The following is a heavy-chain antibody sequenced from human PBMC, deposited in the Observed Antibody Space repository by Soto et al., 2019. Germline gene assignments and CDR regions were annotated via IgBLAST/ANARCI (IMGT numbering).Heavy chain of an antibody. CDR1: GFTFSIYG. CDR2: ISDSGSNK. CDR3: AKCDYDSSGQGYAFDI. D-gene: IGHD3-22*01. J-gene: IGHJ3*02. Sequence: GGSLRLSCAASGFTFSIYGMHWVRQTPGKGLEWVSVISDSGSNKYYADSVKGRFTISRDNSKNTLYLQMNSLRAEDTAVYYCAKCDYDSSGQGYAFDIWGQGTMVTVSS. V-gene: IGHV3-30*18.